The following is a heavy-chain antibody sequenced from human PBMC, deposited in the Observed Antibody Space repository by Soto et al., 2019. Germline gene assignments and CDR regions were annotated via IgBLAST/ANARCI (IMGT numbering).Heavy chain of an antibody. D-gene: IGHD2-2*01. CDR3: AKSLSTAVNYGLDV. V-gene: IGHV3-23*01. Sequence: EVQLLESGGGLVQPGGSLRLSCGASGFTFSDNAMTWVRQAPGKGLEWVSSISDDGDSTYYADSVKGRFTISRDNSKNTLFLQMGSLGVEDTAVYYCAKSLSTAVNYGLDVWGHGTSVTVSS. CDR1: GFTFSDNA. CDR2: ISDDGDST. J-gene: IGHJ6*02.